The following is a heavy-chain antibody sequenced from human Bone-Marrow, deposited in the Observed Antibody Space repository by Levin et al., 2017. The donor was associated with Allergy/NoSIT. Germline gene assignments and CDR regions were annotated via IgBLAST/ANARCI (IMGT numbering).Heavy chain of an antibody. J-gene: IGHJ6*02. CDR3: ARTGPYFYGMDV. CDR1: GDSITNSDYH. D-gene: IGHD1-14*01. V-gene: IGHV4-30-4*02. Sequence: RSSETLSLTCTVSGDSITNSDYHWDWVRQSPGKGLEWIGYYYNNGDTDYNPSLEGRVTISVDTSRNQFSLRLDSVTAADTAVYYCARTGPYFYGMDVWGQGTTVTVSS. CDR2: YYNNGDT.